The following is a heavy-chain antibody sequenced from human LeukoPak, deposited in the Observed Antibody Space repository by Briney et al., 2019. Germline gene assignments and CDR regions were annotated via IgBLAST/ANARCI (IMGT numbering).Heavy chain of an antibody. V-gene: IGHV3-30*02. CDR3: AKNGDYYYDSSGYDY. J-gene: IGHJ4*02. CDR2: IQYDGSTK. CDR1: GFTFSSYD. Sequence: PGGSLRLSCAASGFTFSSYDMHWVRQAPGKGLEWVAFIQYDGSTKYYADSLKGRFTISRDNSKNTLYLQMNSLRTEDTAVYYCAKNGDYYYDSSGYDYWGQGTLVTVSS. D-gene: IGHD3-22*01.